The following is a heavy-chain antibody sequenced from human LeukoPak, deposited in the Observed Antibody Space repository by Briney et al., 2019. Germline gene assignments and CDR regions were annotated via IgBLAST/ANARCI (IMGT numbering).Heavy chain of an antibody. CDR2: INSDGINT. D-gene: IGHD3-22*01. V-gene: IGHV3-74*01. CDR1: GFTFSSYW. J-gene: IGHJ5*02. Sequence: GGSLRLSCAASGFTFSSYWMHWVRQAPGKGLVWVSRINSDGINTSYADSVKGRFTISRDNAKNTVNLQMNSLRAEDTAVYYCARDLGQYYDTSDNWFDPWGQGTLVTVSS. CDR3: ARDLGQYYDTSDNWFDP.